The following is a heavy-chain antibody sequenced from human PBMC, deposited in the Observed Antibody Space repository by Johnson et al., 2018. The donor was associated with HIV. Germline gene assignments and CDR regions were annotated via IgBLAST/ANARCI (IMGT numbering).Heavy chain of an antibody. CDR2: IQYDATNR. CDR3: ARDEPYNLNAFDI. D-gene: IGHD5-24*01. Sequence: QVQLVESGGGVVQPGGSLRLSCSASGFPFRSYGMDWVRQAPGKGLEWVAFIQYDATNRYYVDSVKGRFTISRDNAKNSLYLQMNSLRAGDTAVYYCARDEPYNLNAFDIWGQGTMVTVSS. J-gene: IGHJ3*02. CDR1: GFPFRSYG. V-gene: IGHV3-30*02.